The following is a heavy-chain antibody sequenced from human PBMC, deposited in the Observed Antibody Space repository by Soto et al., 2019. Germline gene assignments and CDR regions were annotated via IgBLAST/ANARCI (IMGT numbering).Heavy chain of an antibody. CDR2: INHSGST. CDR3: ARDKITGLFDY. D-gene: IGHD2-8*02. Sequence: QVQLQQWGAGPLKPSETLSLTCAVYGGSFSAYDWTWIRQPPGTGLEWIGEINHSGSTNYNPSLKSRVTISVDTSKNQFSLKLTSVTAADTAVYYCARDKITGLFDYWGQGTLVTVSS. J-gene: IGHJ4*02. V-gene: IGHV4-34*01. CDR1: GGSFSAYD.